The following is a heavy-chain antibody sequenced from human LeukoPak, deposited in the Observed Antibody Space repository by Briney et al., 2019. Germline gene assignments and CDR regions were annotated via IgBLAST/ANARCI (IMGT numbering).Heavy chain of an antibody. CDR1: GFTFGDYA. Sequence: GGSLRPXCTASGFTFGDYAMSWVRQAPGKGLEWVGFIRSKAYGGTTEYAASVKGRFTISRDDSKSIAYLQMNSLKTEDTAVYYCTRDHSSSSGFDYWGQGTLVTVSS. CDR2: IRSKAYGGTT. J-gene: IGHJ4*02. CDR3: TRDHSSSSGFDY. V-gene: IGHV3-49*04. D-gene: IGHD6-6*01.